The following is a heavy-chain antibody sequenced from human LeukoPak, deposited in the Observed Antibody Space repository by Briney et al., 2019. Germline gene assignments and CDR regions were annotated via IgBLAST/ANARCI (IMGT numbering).Heavy chain of an antibody. Sequence: GGSLRLSCAASGFTFDDYGMSWVRHAPGKGLEWVSGINWNGGSTGYADSVKGRFTISRDNAKNSLYLQMNSLRAEDTALYHCARDATVPTRHYYYYYMDVWGKGTTVTVSS. CDR1: GFTFDDYG. CDR3: ARDATVPTRHYYYYYMDV. CDR2: INWNGGST. V-gene: IGHV3-20*01. D-gene: IGHD4-11*01. J-gene: IGHJ6*03.